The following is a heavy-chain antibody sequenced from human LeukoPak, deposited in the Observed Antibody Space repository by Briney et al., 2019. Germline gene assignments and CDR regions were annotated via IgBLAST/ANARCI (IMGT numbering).Heavy chain of an antibody. V-gene: IGHV1-8*01. J-gene: IGHJ6*02. D-gene: IGHD1-26*01. Sequence: QATXXXXXWMXWMNPNSGNTGYAQKFQGRVTMTRNTSISTAYMELSSLRSEDTAVYYCARGKGIVGATTPSDNYYYYGMDVWGQGTTVTVSS. CDR2: MNPNSGNT. CDR3: ARGKGIVGATTPSDNYYYYGMDV.